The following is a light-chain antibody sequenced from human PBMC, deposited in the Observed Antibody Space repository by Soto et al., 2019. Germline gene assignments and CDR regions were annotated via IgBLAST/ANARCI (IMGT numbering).Light chain of an antibody. CDR2: EVT. Sequence: QSALTQPPSASGSPGQSVTISCTGTSSDVGAYNYVSWYQQHAGKAPKLVIYEVTKRPSGVPDRFSGSKSANTASLTVSGLQAEDEADYDWSSFASSNTWVFGGGAKVTVL. J-gene: IGLJ3*02. CDR3: SSFASSNTWV. V-gene: IGLV2-8*01. CDR1: SSDVGAYNY.